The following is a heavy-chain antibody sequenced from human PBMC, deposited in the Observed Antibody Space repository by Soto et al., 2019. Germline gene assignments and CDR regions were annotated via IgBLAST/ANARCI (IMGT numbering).Heavy chain of an antibody. CDR1: GGSISSSSYY. V-gene: IGHV4-39*01. CDR3: ARRGDMITFGGVIAESPFDY. J-gene: IGHJ4*02. CDR2: IYYSGST. Sequence: PSETLSLTCTVSGGSISSSSYYWGWIRQPPGKGLEWIGSIYYSGSTYYNPSLKSRVTISVDTSKNQFSLKLSSVTAADTAVYYCARRGDMITFGGVIAESPFDYWGQGTLVTVSS. D-gene: IGHD3-16*02.